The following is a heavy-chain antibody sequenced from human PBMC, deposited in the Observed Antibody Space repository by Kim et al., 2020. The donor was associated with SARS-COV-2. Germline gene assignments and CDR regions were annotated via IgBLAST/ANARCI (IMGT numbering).Heavy chain of an antibody. D-gene: IGHD3-10*01. J-gene: IGHJ4*02. V-gene: IGHV3-23*01. CDR1: GFTFTSYA. CDR2: ISNNGVST. Sequence: GGSLRLSCAASGFTFTSYAMTWVRQAPGKGLEWVSAISNNGVSTYYADSVKGRFTISRDNSKNTVYLHMNSLRPEDTAVYYCAKNPTPRGSGSYNYFDYWGQGTLLTVSS. CDR3: AKNPTPRGSGSYNYFDY.